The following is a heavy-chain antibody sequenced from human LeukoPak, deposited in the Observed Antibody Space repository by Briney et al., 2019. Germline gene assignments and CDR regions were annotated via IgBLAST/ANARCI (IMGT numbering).Heavy chain of an antibody. CDR3: AKDTGDSYYDFWSGYYGYFDY. D-gene: IGHD3-3*01. CDR2: IRYDGSNK. Sequence: QSGGSLRLSCAASGFTFSNAWMSWVRQAPGKGLEWVAFIRYDGSNKYYADSVKGRFTISRDNSKNTLYLQMNSLRAEDTAVYYCAKDTGDSYYDFWSGYYGYFDYWGQGTLVTVSS. CDR1: GFTFSNAW. V-gene: IGHV3-30*02. J-gene: IGHJ4*02.